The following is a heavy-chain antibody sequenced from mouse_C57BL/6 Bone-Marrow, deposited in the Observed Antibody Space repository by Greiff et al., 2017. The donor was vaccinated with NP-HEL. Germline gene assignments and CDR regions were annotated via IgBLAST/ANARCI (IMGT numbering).Heavy chain of an antibody. CDR2: ISDGGSYT. Sequence: EVQLVESGGGLVKPGGSLKLSCAASGFTFSSYAMSWVRQTPEKMLEWVATISDGGSYTYYPDNVKGRFTISRDNAKNNLYLQMSHLKSEDTAMYYCARDPRRYYSNYDAMDYWGQGTSVTVSS. V-gene: IGHV5-4*01. J-gene: IGHJ4*01. CDR1: GFTFSSYA. CDR3: ARDPRRYYSNYDAMDY. D-gene: IGHD2-5*01.